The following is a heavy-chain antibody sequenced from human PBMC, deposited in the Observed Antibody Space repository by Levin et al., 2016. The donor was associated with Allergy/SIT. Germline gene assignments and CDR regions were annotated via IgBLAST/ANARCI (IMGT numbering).Heavy chain of an antibody. Sequence: GGSLRLSCAASGFTFSSYAMHWVRQAPGKGLEWVAVIWHDGSNTYYANSVKGRFTISRDNSKNTLFLQMNSLRAEDTAVYYCARAYGDWRYFDLWGRGTLVTVSS. CDR1: GFTFSSYA. J-gene: IGHJ2*01. D-gene: IGHD4-17*01. CDR3: ARAYGDWRYFDL. CDR2: IWHDGSNT. V-gene: IGHV3-33*08.